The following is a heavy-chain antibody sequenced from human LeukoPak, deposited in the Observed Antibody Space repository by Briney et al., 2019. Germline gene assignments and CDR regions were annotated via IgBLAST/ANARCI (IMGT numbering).Heavy chain of an antibody. V-gene: IGHV4-39*01. CDR2: IYYSGST. CDR3: ARLFSRGWEYHFGLDI. CDR1: GGSISTDASY. J-gene: IGHJ6*02. D-gene: IGHD6-19*01. Sequence: PSETLSLTCTVSGGSISTDASYWAWIRQPPGKGLEWIGSIYYSGSTYYSSSLKSRVTLSVDTSKNQFSLKMSSVTAADTAVFYCARLFSRGWEYHFGLDIWGQGTTVTVS.